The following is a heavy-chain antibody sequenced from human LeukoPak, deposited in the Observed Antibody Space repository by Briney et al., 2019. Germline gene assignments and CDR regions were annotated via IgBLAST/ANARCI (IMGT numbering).Heavy chain of an antibody. J-gene: IGHJ4*01. V-gene: IGHV3-7*01. D-gene: IGHD6-13*01. CDR1: GFTLSSYW. Sequence: GGSLRLSRGLSGFTLSSYWMNRVRHAPGKGLGWVASIKQHGGKKCYVDAVKGRFTMCRHDDKNSLYLQMSSLRAEDTAVYYCARDGTAAGLYFDLWGQGTMVTVSS. CDR3: ARDGTAAGLYFDL. CDR2: IKQHGGKK.